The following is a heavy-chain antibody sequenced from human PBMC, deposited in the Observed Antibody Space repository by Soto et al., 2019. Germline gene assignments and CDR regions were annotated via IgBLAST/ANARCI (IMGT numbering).Heavy chain of an antibody. CDR1: GGSISSGGYS. V-gene: IGHV4-30-2*01. CDR2: IYLSGST. Sequence: PSETLSLTCGVSGGSISSGGYSWSWIRQPPGKGLEWIGYIYLSGSTYYNLSLKSRVTISVDRSNNQFSLKLTSVTAADTAVYYCARDVVVVPAAAYGMDVWGQGTTVTVSS. J-gene: IGHJ6*02. CDR3: ARDVVVVPAAAYGMDV. D-gene: IGHD2-2*01.